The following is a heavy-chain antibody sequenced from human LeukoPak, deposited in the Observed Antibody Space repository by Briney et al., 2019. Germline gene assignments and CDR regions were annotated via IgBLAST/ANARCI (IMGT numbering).Heavy chain of an antibody. CDR3: ATSYDMGWLIGY. J-gene: IGHJ4*02. V-gene: IGHV3-7*03. D-gene: IGHD3/OR15-3a*01. CDR1: GFTFGDTW. CDR2: IKQDGSEK. Sequence: GGSLRLSCAASGFTFGDTWMNWVRQAPGQGPEWVANIKQDGSEKFYVASVKGRYTISRDNAKNSLYLQMNSLRAEDTALYYCATSYDMGWLIGYWGQGTLVTVSS.